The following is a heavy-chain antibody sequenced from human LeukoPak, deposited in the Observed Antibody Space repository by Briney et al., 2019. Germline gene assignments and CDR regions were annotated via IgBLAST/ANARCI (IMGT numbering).Heavy chain of an antibody. D-gene: IGHD5-24*01. V-gene: IGHV3-43D*03. CDR1: GFTFDDYA. Sequence: GGSLRLSCAASGFTFDDYAMHWVRQAPGKGLEWVSLISWDGGSTYYSDSVKGRFSIIRNNSKNSLYLQMNSLRAEDNALYYCAKSVEMATISYWGQGTLVTVSS. CDR3: AKSVEMATISY. CDR2: ISWDGGST. J-gene: IGHJ4*02.